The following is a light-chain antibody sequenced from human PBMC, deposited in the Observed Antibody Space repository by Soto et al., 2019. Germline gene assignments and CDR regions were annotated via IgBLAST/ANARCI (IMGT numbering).Light chain of an antibody. V-gene: IGKV1-39*01. CDR2: AAS. Sequence: DVQMTQSPSSLSASVGDRVTITCRASQTINKYLNWYQQKPGEAPKLLIYAASTLQSGVPSRFSGSGSGTDFTLTISSLQPEDFATYYCQQSSSAPMYTFGQGTKLE. CDR3: QQSSSAPMYT. CDR1: QTINKY. J-gene: IGKJ2*01.